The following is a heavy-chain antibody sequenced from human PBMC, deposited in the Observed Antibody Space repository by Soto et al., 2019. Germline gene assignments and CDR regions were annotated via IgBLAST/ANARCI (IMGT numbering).Heavy chain of an antibody. D-gene: IGHD1-1*01. CDR1: GYSFHNSG. CDR3: TKNGTSWFAA. Sequence: QVQLVQSGPELKKPGASVTVSCKTSGYSFHNSGISWVRQAPGQGLEWMGWISVLTGYAHYGQKFKGSVIMTADTFTSTAYMEFRGLRADTTAIYYCTKNGTSWFAAWGQGTPVTVSS. V-gene: IGHV1-18*01. J-gene: IGHJ5*02. CDR2: ISVLTGYA.